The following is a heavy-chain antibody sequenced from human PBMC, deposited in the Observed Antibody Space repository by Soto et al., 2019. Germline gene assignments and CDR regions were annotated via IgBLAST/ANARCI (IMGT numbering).Heavy chain of an antibody. CDR1: GGTFSSYT. CDR3: ARGTSSNYPPGY. V-gene: IGHV1-69*02. CDR2: IIPILGIA. Sequence: SVKVSCKASGGTFSSYTISWVRQAPGQGLEWMGRIIPILGIANYAQKFQGRVTITADKSTSTAYMELSSLRSEDTAVYYCARGTSSNYPPGYWGQGTLVTVSS. D-gene: IGHD4-4*01. J-gene: IGHJ4*02.